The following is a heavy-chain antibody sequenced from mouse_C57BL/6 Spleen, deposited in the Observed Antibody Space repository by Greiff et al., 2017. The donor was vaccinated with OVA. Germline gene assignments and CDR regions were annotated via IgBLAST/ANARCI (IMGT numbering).Heavy chain of an antibody. CDR1: GYAFSSYW. D-gene: IGHD2-2*01. Sequence: LQQSGASVKISCKASGYAFSSYWMNWVKQRPGKGLEWIGQIYPGDGDSNYNGKFKGKATLTADKSSSTAYMQLSSLTSEDSAVYFCAREVLWLRRGYLDYWGQGTTLTVSS. CDR2: IYPGDGDS. CDR3: AREVLWLRRGYLDY. J-gene: IGHJ2*01. V-gene: IGHV1-80*01.